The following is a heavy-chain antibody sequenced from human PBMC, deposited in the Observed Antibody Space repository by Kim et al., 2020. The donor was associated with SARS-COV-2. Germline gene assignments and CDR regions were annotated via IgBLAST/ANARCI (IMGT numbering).Heavy chain of an antibody. V-gene: IGHV1-58*01. J-gene: IGHJ3*02. Sequence: SVKVSCKASGFTFTSTAVQWVRQARGQRLEWIGWIVVGSGNTNYAQKFQERVTISRDMSTSTAYMELISLRSEDTAGHYCAADSSGYYDAFDIWGQGTM. D-gene: IGHD3-22*01. CDR1: GFTFTSTA. CDR3: AADSSGYYDAFDI. CDR2: IVVGSGNT.